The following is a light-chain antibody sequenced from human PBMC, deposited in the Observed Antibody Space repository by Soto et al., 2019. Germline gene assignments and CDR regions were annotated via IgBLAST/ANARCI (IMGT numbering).Light chain of an antibody. CDR1: QGISSY. J-gene: IGKJ1*01. CDR2: TAS. Sequence: DIQLTQSPSFLSASVGDRVTITCRASQGISSYLAWYQQKPGKAPKLLISTASTLQSGVPSRFSGSGSGTEFTLTISSLQPEDFATYYCQQLNNYPRTFGQGTKVDNK. CDR3: QQLNNYPRT. V-gene: IGKV1-9*01.